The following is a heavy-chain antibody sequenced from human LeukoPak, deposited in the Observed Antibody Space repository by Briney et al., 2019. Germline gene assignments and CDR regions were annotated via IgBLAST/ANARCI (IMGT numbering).Heavy chain of an antibody. J-gene: IGHJ4*02. V-gene: IGHV4-39*02. CDR2: IYYSGNT. CDR3: AREENSGYGSMSY. D-gene: IGHD5-12*01. CDR1: GVSISSSNSY. Sequence: SETLSLTCTVSGVSISSSNSYWGWIRQPPGKGLEWIGSIYYSGNTYYNASLKSQVSISIDTSKNQFSLRLTSVTAADTAVYYCAREENSGYGSMSYWGQGTLVTVSS.